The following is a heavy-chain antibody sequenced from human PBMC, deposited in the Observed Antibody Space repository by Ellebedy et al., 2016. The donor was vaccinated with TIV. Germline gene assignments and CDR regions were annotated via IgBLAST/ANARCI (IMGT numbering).Heavy chain of an antibody. CDR3: TKRGDSRYFDN. D-gene: IGHD3-9*01. CDR1: GFIVSSHN. V-gene: IGHV3-23*01. Sequence: GGSLRLSXAVSGFIVSSHNMNWVRQAPGKGLEWVSGIGSSGSSTAYADSVKGRFTISRDNSKNTLYLQMNSLRAEDTALYYCTKRGDSRYFDNWGQGTLVTVSS. J-gene: IGHJ4*02. CDR2: IGSSGSST.